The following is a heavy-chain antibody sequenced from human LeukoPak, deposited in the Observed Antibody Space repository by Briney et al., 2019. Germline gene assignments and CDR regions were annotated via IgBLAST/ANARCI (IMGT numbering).Heavy chain of an antibody. Sequence: GRSLRLSCAASAFPFSSYGMPWVRQAPGKGLEWVAVIWHDGSHKYYADSVTGRFTISRDNSKNTLYLQMNSLRAEDTAIYYCASGVYSSGWYLDYWGQGTLVTVSS. CDR1: AFPFSSYG. CDR3: ASGVYSSGWYLDY. D-gene: IGHD6-19*01. CDR2: IWHDGSHK. V-gene: IGHV3-33*01. J-gene: IGHJ4*02.